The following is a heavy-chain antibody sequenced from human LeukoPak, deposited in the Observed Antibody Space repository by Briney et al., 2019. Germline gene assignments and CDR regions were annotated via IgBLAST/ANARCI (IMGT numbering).Heavy chain of an antibody. D-gene: IGHD1-26*01. CDR2: ISAYNGNT. Sequence: AASVKVSCKASGYTFTSYGISWVRQAPGQGLEWMGWISAYNGNTNYAQKLQGRVTMTTDTSMSTAYMELRSLRSDDTAVYYCARGPRIVGAASPILDWGQGTLVTVSS. CDR3: ARGPRIVGAASPILD. CDR1: GYTFTSYG. J-gene: IGHJ4*02. V-gene: IGHV1-18*01.